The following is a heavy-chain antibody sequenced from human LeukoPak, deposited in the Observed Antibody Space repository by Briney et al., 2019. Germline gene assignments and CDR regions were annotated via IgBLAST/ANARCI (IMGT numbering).Heavy chain of an antibody. CDR3: AGGMATIKNYFDY. CDR2: INHSGST. CDR1: GGSFSDYY. J-gene: IGHJ4*02. D-gene: IGHD5-24*01. V-gene: IGHV4-34*01. Sequence: PSETLSLTCAVYGGSFSDYYWSWIRQPPGKGLEWIGEINHSGSTNYNPSLKSRVTISVDTSKNQFSLKLSSVTAADTAVYYCAGGMATIKNYFDYWGQGTLVTVSS.